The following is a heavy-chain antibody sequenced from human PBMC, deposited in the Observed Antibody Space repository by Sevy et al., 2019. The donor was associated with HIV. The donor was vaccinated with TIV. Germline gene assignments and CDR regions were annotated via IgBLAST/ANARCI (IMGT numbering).Heavy chain of an antibody. V-gene: IGHV1-24*01. CDR1: GDTLTELS. J-gene: IGHJ4*02. Sequence: ASVKVSCKVSGDTLTELSIHWVRQAPGKGLEWMGGFDPQDGEATYTQNFQGRLTMTEDTSTDAGKMELSSLTTEDTAVYYCATDRSHYGSGRIFDYWGQGTLVTVSS. CDR2: FDPQDGEA. CDR3: ATDRSHYGSGRIFDY. D-gene: IGHD3-10*01.